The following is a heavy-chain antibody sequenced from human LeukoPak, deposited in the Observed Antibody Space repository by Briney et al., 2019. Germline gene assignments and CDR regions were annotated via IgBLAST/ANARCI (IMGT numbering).Heavy chain of an antibody. CDR1: GVSISSSNSY. CDR3: ARETSITMIVVVIGVARPNAFDI. Sequence: SETLSLTCTVSGVSISSSNSYWGWIRQPPGKGLEWIGSIYYSGSTYYNPSLKSRVTISVDTSKNQFSLKLSSVTAADTAVYYCARETSITMIVVVIGVARPNAFDIWGQGTMVTVSS. D-gene: IGHD3-22*01. J-gene: IGHJ3*02. CDR2: IYYSGST. V-gene: IGHV4-39*07.